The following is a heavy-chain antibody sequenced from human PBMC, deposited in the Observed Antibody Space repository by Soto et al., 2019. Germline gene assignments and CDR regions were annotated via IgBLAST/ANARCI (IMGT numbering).Heavy chain of an antibody. V-gene: IGHV1-69*01. D-gene: IGHD1-26*01. J-gene: IGHJ2*01. CDR2: IIPIFGTA. Sequence: QVQLVQSGAEVQKPGSSVKVSCKASGGTFSSYAISWVRQAPGQGLEWMGGIIPIFGTANYAQKFQGRVTITADESTSTAYMELSSLRSEDTAVYYCARDRGWELPNWYFDLWGRGTLVTVSS. CDR1: GGTFSSYA. CDR3: ARDRGWELPNWYFDL.